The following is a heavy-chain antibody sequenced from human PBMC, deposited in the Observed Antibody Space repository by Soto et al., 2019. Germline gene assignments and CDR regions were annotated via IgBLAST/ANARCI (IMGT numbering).Heavy chain of an antibody. J-gene: IGHJ4*02. Sequence: ASVKVSCKASGYTFIDYYMHWVRPAPGQGVEGVGRIIPRSGGTNYAQKFQGRVTMTWDTSLNTAYMELNSLISEDTAVYYCARRPGCLSDRYYFDLCGKGTMVTVS. V-gene: IGHV1-2*02. CDR2: IIPRSGGT. CDR1: GYTFIDYY. D-gene: IGHD1-26*01. CDR3: ARRPGCLSDRYYFDL.